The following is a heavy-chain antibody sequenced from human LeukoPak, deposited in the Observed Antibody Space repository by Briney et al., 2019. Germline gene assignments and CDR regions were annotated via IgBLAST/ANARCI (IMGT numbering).Heavy chain of an antibody. J-gene: IGHJ4*02. D-gene: IGHD3-3*01. CDR2: INGSGGST. CDR3: AKSLLRPGY. V-gene: IGHV3-23*01. Sequence: GGSLRLSCAASGFPLRNYAMSWVRQAPGKGLEWVSDINGSGGSTYYADSVKGRFTISRDNSKNTLYLQMNSLRAEDTAVYYCAKSLLRPGYWGQGALVTVS. CDR1: GFPLRNYA.